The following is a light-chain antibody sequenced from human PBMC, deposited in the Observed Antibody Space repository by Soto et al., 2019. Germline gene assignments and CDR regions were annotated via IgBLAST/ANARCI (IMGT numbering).Light chain of an antibody. CDR1: QSINSE. CDR2: GAS. J-gene: IGKJ2*01. CDR3: QQGHNWPLI. V-gene: IGKV3-15*01. Sequence: EIVMTQSPATLSLSPGERAALSCRASQSINSELTWYQQKPGQPPRLLIYGASTRATGVPARFTGSESGSEFILTISGLQSEEFAVYYCQQGHNWPLIFGQGTRLEI.